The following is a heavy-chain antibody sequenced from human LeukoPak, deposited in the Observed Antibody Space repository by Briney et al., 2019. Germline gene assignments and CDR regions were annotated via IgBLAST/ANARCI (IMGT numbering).Heavy chain of an antibody. D-gene: IGHD3-10*01. Sequence: GGSLRLSCAASGFTFSSYAMHWVRQAPGKGLEWVAVISYDGSNKYYADSVKGRFTISRDNSKNTLYLQMNSLRAEDTAVYYCAREGFGGPMDVWGQGTTVTVSS. CDR3: AREGFGGPMDV. J-gene: IGHJ6*02. V-gene: IGHV3-30-3*01. CDR2: ISYDGSNK. CDR1: GFTFSSYA.